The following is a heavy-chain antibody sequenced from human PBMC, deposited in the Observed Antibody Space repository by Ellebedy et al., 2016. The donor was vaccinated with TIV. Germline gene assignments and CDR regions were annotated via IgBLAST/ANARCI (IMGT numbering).Heavy chain of an antibody. J-gene: IGHJ6*02. Sequence: AASVKVSCKASGGTFSSYAISWVRQAPGQGLEWMGRIFPILGIANYAQKFQGRVTLTTDTSTSTAYLELRSLRSDDTAVYYCARVRRRIVRLLEWFGDRYYGMDVWGQGTTVTVSS. CDR1: GGTFSSYA. CDR2: IFPILGIA. V-gene: IGHV1-69*04. D-gene: IGHD3-3*01. CDR3: ARVRRRIVRLLEWFGDRYYGMDV.